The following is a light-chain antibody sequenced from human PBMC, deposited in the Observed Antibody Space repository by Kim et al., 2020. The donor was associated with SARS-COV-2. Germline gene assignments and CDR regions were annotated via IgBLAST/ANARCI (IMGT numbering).Light chain of an antibody. CDR2: AAS. V-gene: IGKV1-39*01. J-gene: IGKJ4*01. CDR1: QSISSY. CDR3: QQSYSTPRLT. Sequence: SVGDSVTITCRASQSISSYLNWYQQKPGKAPKLLIYAASSLQSGVPSRFSGSGSGTDFTLTISSLQPEDFATYYCQQSYSTPRLTFGGGTKVDIK.